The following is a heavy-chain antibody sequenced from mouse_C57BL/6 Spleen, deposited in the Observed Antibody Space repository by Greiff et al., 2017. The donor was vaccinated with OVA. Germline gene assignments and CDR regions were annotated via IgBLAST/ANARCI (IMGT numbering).Heavy chain of an antibody. Sequence: EVKLVESGGGLVQPGGSLSLSCAASGFTFTDYYMSWVRQPPGKALEWLGFIRNKANGYTTEYSASVKGRFTISRDNSQSILYLQMNALRAEDSATYYCARYINHVGFDYWGQGTTLTVSS. CDR3: ARYINHVGFDY. D-gene: IGHD3-3*01. V-gene: IGHV7-3*01. J-gene: IGHJ2*01. CDR1: GFTFTDYY. CDR2: IRNKANGYTT.